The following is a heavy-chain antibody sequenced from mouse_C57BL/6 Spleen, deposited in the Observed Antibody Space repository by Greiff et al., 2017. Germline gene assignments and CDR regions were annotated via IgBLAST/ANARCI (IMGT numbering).Heavy chain of an antibody. Sequence: DVQLVESGGDLVKPGGSLKLSCAASGFTFSSYGMSWVRQTPDKRLEWVATISSGGSYTYYPDIVKGRFTISRDNAKNTLYLQMSSLKSEDTAMYYCARPSYYGSSYERDYFDYWGQGTTLTVSS. CDR2: ISSGGSYT. CDR3: ARPSYYGSSYERDYFDY. CDR1: GFTFSSYG. J-gene: IGHJ2*01. V-gene: IGHV5-6*01. D-gene: IGHD1-1*01.